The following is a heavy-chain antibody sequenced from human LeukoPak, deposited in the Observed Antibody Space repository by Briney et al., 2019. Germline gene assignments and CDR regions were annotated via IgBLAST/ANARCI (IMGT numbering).Heavy chain of an antibody. D-gene: IGHD2-21*01. CDR2: IIPIFGTA. V-gene: IGHV1-69*05. CDR1: GGTFSSYA. J-gene: IGHJ5*02. CDR3: ARDRVGIPPRFDP. Sequence: ASVKVSCKASGGTFSSYAISWVRQAPGQGLEWMGRIIPIFGTANYAQKLQGRVTMTTDTSTSTAYMELRSLRSDDTAVYYCARDRVGIPPRFDPWGQGTLVTVSS.